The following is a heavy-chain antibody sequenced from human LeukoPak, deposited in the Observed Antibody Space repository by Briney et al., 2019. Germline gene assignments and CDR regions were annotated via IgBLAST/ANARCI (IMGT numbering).Heavy chain of an antibody. CDR2: IYYSGST. CDR3: ARRGYCSGGSCYAGLNWFDP. D-gene: IGHD2-15*01. J-gene: IGHJ5*02. Sequence: PSETLSLTCTASGGSISSGDHYWSWIRQPPGKGLEWIGHIYYSGSTYYNPSLKSRVTISVDTSKNQFSLKLSSVSAADTAVYYCARRGYCSGGSCYAGLNWFDPWGQGTLVTVSS. CDR1: GGSISSGDHY. V-gene: IGHV4-30-4*01.